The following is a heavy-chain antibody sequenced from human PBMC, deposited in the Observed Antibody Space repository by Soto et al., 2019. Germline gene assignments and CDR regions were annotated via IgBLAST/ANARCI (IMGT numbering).Heavy chain of an antibody. D-gene: IGHD1-26*01. CDR3: ARGNPIGSDYRDPFDY. CDR1: GFTVSNNY. V-gene: IGHV3-66*01. Sequence: GGSLRLSCVATGFTVSNNYMSWVRQAPGKGLEWVSVIYSGGATHYADSVKGRFIISRDNFKNTLYLQMSSLRAEDTAVYFCARGNPIGSDYRDPFDYWGQGT. CDR2: IYSGGAT. J-gene: IGHJ4*02.